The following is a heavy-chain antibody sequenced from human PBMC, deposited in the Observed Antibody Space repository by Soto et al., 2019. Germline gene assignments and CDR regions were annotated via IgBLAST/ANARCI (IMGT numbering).Heavy chain of an antibody. CDR1: GGTFSSYA. V-gene: IGHV1-69*13. CDR2: IIPIFGTA. Sequence: SVKVSCKASGGTFSSYAISWVRQAPGQGLEWMGGIIPIFGTANYAQKFQGRVTITADESTSTAYMELSSLRSEDTAVYYCAILGPLGYGSGSYSPVTDYWGQGTLVTVSS. CDR3: AILGPLGYGSGSYSPVTDY. J-gene: IGHJ4*02. D-gene: IGHD3-10*01.